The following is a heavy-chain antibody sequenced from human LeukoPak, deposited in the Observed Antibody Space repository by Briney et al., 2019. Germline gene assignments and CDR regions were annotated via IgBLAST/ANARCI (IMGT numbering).Heavy chain of an antibody. CDR2: VRAKTDGGTI. J-gene: IGHJ4*02. V-gene: IGHV3-15*01. CDR1: GFTFTNAW. D-gene: IGHD2/OR15-2a*01. CDR3: AADTPVPLAQVDY. Sequence: GGSLSLSCAVSGFTFTNAWMNWVRQAPGKGLEWVGRVRAKTDGGTIEYAAPVKGRFSISRDDSTDTVYLQMNSLKSEDTAVYYCAADTPVPLAQVDYWGQGALVTVSS.